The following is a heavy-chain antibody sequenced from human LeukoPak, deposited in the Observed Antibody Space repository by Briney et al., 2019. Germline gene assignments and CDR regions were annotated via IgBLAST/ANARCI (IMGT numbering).Heavy chain of an antibody. CDR2: IYYSGST. CDR3: ARGVLRGPSFDP. D-gene: IGHD4-17*01. V-gene: IGHV4-39*01. CDR1: GGSISSSSHY. Sequence: PSETLSLTCTVSGGSISSSSHYWGWIRQPPGKGLEWIGSIYYSGSTYYNPSLKSRVTISVDTSKNQFSLKLSSVTAADTAVYYCARGVLRGPSFDPWGQGTLVTVPS. J-gene: IGHJ5*02.